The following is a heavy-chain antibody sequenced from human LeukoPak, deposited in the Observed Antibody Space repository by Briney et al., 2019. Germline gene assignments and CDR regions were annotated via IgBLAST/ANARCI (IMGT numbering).Heavy chain of an antibody. V-gene: IGHV3-48*03. CDR3: VRDWGYTGNFEF. CDR1: GFTFSSYE. D-gene: IGHD5-12*01. J-gene: IGHJ4*02. Sequence: PGGSLRLSCAASGFTFSSYEMSWVRQAPGKGLEWVSYISNSGSTIYYADSVKGLFTISTDNAKNSLYLQMNSLKAEDTAVYYCVRDWGYTGNFEFWGQGTLVTVSS. CDR2: ISNSGSTI.